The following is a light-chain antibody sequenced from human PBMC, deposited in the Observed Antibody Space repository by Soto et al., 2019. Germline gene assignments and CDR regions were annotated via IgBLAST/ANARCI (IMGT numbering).Light chain of an antibody. Sequence: ERVMTQSPATLSVSPGERATLSCRASQSVGSNLAWYQQKPGQAPRLLIFGASSRATGVPARFSGSESGTEFTLTINSLQSEDFAVYFCQQYDNLPLTFGPGTKVDIK. V-gene: IGKV3-15*01. CDR1: QSVGSN. J-gene: IGKJ3*01. CDR2: GAS. CDR3: QQYDNLPLT.